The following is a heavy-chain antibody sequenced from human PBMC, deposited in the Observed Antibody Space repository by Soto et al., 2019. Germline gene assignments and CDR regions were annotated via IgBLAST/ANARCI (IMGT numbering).Heavy chain of an antibody. D-gene: IGHD3-10*01. Sequence: ASVKVSCKASGHTFTGYYMHWVRQAPGQGLEWMGWINPNSGGTNYAQTFQGWVTMTRDTSISTAYMELSRLRSDDTAVYYCARGVGSGSYYNQYNWFDPWGQGTLVTVSS. J-gene: IGHJ5*02. CDR1: GHTFTGYY. CDR2: INPNSGGT. CDR3: ARGVGSGSYYNQYNWFDP. V-gene: IGHV1-2*04.